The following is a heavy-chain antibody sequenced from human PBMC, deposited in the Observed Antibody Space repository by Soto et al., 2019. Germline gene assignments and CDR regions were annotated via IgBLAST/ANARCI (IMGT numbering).Heavy chain of an antibody. V-gene: IGHV1-8*02. Sequence: GASVKVSCKASGYTFTNYIITWVRQAPGQGLEWMGWIIGYNGNTGYAQKFQGRVTMTRNTSISTAYMELSSLRSEDTAVYYCARGICSGGSCYFDYYYYYYMDVWGKGTTVTVSS. CDR1: GYTFTNYI. J-gene: IGHJ6*03. CDR2: IIGYNGNT. D-gene: IGHD2-15*01. CDR3: ARGICSGGSCYFDYYYYYYMDV.